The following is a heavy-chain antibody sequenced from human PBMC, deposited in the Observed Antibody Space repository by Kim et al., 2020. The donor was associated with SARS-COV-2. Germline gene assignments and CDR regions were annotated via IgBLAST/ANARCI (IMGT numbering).Heavy chain of an antibody. J-gene: IGHJ3*02. V-gene: IGHV3-30*07. CDR3: ARDPYSSSWYGGAFDI. Sequence: SVKGRFTISRDNSKNTLYLQMNSLRAEDTAVYYCARDPYSSSWYGGAFDIWGQGTMVTVSS. D-gene: IGHD6-13*01.